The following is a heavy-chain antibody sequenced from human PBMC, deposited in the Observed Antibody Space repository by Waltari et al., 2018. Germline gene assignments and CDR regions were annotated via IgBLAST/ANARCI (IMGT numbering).Heavy chain of an antibody. CDR1: GFTFSRYW. J-gene: IGHJ5*02. CDR3: AADADSGGYSWFDP. D-gene: IGHD1-26*01. Sequence: EVQLVESGGGLVQPGGSLRLSCAASGFTFSRYWMQWVRQVPGKGLVWVSRIKSDGRSTSYADSVKGRFTISRDNAKNTLYLQMNSLRAEDTAVYFCAADADSGGYSWFDPWGQGTLVTVSS. CDR2: IKSDGRST. V-gene: IGHV3-74*01.